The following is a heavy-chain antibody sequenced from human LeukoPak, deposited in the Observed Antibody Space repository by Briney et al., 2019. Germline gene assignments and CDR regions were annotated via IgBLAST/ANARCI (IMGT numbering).Heavy chain of an antibody. D-gene: IGHD4-17*01. CDR1: GIIFSSSG. J-gene: IGHJ4*02. V-gene: IGHV3-33*01. CDR2: IWSDGSNE. Sequence: GRSLRLSCAASGIIFSSSGMHWVRQAPGKGLEWVAMIWSDGSNEYYADSVKGQFTISRDNSKNTLYLQMNSLRAEDTAVYYCARDKGLRSLDSWGQGTLVTVSS. CDR3: ARDKGLRSLDS.